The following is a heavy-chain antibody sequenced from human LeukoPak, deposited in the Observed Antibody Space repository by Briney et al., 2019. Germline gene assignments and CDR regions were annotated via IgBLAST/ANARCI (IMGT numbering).Heavy chain of an antibody. Sequence: GGSLRLSCAASGFTFSSYGMHWVRQAPGKGLEWVAVILYDGSNKYYADSVKGRFTISRDNSKNTLFLQMNSLRAEDTAVYYCAKGHWYFDLWGRGTLVTVSS. CDR3: AKGHWYFDL. CDR1: GFTFSSYG. CDR2: ILYDGSNK. V-gene: IGHV3-30*18. J-gene: IGHJ2*01.